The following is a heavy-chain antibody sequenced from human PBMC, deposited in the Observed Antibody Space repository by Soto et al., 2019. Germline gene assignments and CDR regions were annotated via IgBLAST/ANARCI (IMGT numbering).Heavy chain of an antibody. CDR1: GYTFTSYA. CDR2: INAGNGNT. Sequence: ASAKVSCKAPGYTFTSYAMHWVRQAPGQRLERMGWINAGNGNTKYSQKFQGRVAITRDTSASTAYMELSSLRSEVTAVYYCARMLLGYYYYGMDVWGQGTTVTVSS. CDR3: ARMLLGYYYYGMDV. D-gene: IGHD3-10*01. J-gene: IGHJ6*02. V-gene: IGHV1-3*01.